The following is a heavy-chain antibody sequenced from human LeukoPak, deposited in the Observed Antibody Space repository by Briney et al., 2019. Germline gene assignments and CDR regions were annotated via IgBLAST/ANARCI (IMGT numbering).Heavy chain of an antibody. Sequence: RAGGSLRLSCGASGFIFSHYWMSWVRQAPGKGLEWVANIRQDGSVKYYVDSLKGRFTISRDNARNSVYLQMNSLRAEDTAVYYCARIGYSSSSFDYWGQGTLVAVSS. CDR1: GFIFSHYW. CDR3: ARIGYSSSSFDY. J-gene: IGHJ4*02. CDR2: IRQDGSVK. D-gene: IGHD6-6*01. V-gene: IGHV3-7*01.